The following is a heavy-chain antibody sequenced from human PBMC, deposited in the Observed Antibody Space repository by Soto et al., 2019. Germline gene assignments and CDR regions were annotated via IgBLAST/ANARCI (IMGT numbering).Heavy chain of an antibody. CDR2: INPNSGGT. J-gene: IGHJ4*02. V-gene: IGHV1-2*02. CDR1: GYTFTGYY. Sequence: QVPLVQSGAEVKKPGASVKVSCKASGYTFTGYYMHWVRQAPGQGLEWMGWINPNSGGTNYAQKFQGRVTMTRDTSISTAYMGLSRLRSDETAVYYCAREQYYHSRPAMADYWGQGTLVTVSS. D-gene: IGHD3-16*01. CDR3: AREQYYHSRPAMADY.